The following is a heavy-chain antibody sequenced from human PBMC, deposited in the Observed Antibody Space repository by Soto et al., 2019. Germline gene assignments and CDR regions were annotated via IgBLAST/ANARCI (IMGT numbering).Heavy chain of an antibody. CDR2: ISAYNGNT. Sequence: GASVKIYCQTSGYSFPSYIISWVRQAPGQGLEWMGWISAYNGNTNYAQKLQGRVTMTTDTSTSTAYMELRSLRSDDTAVYYCARDYCSSTSCYEIWFDPWGQGTQVTVSS. D-gene: IGHD2-2*01. CDR1: GYSFPSYI. V-gene: IGHV1-18*01. J-gene: IGHJ5*02. CDR3: ARDYCSSTSCYEIWFDP.